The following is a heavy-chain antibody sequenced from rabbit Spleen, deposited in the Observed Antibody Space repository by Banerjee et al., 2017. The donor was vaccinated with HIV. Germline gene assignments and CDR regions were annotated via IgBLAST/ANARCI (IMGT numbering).Heavy chain of an antibody. CDR1: GFSFSDKAV. CDR2: INAVTGRA. V-gene: IGHV1S45*01. Sequence: QEQLLESGGGLVKPEGCLKLSCTASGFSFSDKAVMCWVRQAPGKGLEWIACINAVTGRAVYASWAKGQFTFSKTSSTVDLKMTSLTAADTATYFCARETWGSTGNYGLWGQGTLVTVS. J-gene: IGHJ4*01. CDR3: ARETWGSTGNYGL. D-gene: IGHD7-1*01.